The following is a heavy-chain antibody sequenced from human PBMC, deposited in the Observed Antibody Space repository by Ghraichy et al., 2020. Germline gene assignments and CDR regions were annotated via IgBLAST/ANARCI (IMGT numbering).Heavy chain of an antibody. J-gene: IGHJ4*02. CDR2: ISAYNGNT. CDR1: GYTFTSYG. V-gene: IGHV1-18*01. Sequence: ASVKVSCKASGYTFTSYGISWVRQAPGQGLEWMGWISAYNGNTNYAQKLQGRVTMTTDTSTSTAYMELRSLRSDDTAVYYCARDLLIAPYGGNSAGDYWGQGTLVTVSS. CDR3: ARDLLIAPYGGNSAGDY. D-gene: IGHD4-23*01.